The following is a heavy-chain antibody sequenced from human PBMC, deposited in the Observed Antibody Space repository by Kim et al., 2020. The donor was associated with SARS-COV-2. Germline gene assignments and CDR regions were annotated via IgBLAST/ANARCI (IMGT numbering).Heavy chain of an antibody. CDR2: IYYSGRT. CDR1: GGSISSGGYY. J-gene: IGHJ4*02. V-gene: IGHV4-31*03. Sequence: SETLSLTCTVSGGSISSGGYYWSWIRQHPGKGLEWIGYIYYSGRTYYNPSLKSRVTISVDTSKNQFSLKLSSVTAADTAVYYCARGILITIFGVVAHLDYWGQGTLVTVSS. CDR3: ARGILITIFGVVAHLDY. D-gene: IGHD3-3*01.